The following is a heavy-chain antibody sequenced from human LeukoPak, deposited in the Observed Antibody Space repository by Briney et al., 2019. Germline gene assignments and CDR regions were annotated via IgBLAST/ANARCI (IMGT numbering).Heavy chain of an antibody. D-gene: IGHD2-2*01. Sequence: SETQSLTCTVSGGSISSYYWSWIRQPPGKGLEWIGYIYYSGSTNYNPSLKSRVTISVDTSKNQFSLKLSSVTAADTAVYYCARERAIDYGMDVWGQGTTVTVSS. CDR2: IYYSGST. J-gene: IGHJ6*02. V-gene: IGHV4-59*01. CDR1: GGSISSYY. CDR3: ARERAIDYGMDV.